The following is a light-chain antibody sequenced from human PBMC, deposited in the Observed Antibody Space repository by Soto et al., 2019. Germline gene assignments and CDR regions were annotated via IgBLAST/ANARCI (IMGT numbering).Light chain of an antibody. CDR2: DDN. Sequence: SYELTQPPSVSVAPGQTARITCGGNNIGSKSVHWYQQKPGQAPVLVVYDDNDRPSGIPERLSGSDSGNTATLTISRVEAGDEADYYCQVWHSGVDWVFGGGTKLTVL. V-gene: IGLV3-21*02. J-gene: IGLJ2*01. CDR1: NIGSKS. CDR3: QVWHSGVDWV.